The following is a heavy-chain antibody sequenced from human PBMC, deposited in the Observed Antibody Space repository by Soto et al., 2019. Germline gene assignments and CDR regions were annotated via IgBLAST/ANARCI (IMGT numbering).Heavy chain of an antibody. CDR1: GGSFSGYY. V-gene: IGHV4-34*01. Sequence: SETLSLTCAVYGGSFSGYYWSWIRQPPGKGLEWIGEINHSGSTNYNPSLKSRVTISVDTSKNQFSLKLSSVTAADTAVYYCARAPIWFGVYYYMDVWGKGTTVT. CDR2: INHSGST. CDR3: ARAPIWFGVYYYMDV. D-gene: IGHD3-10*01. J-gene: IGHJ6*03.